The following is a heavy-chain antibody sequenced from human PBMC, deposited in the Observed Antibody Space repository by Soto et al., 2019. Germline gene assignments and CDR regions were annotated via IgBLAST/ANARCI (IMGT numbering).Heavy chain of an antibody. J-gene: IGHJ5*02. Sequence: GASVKVSCKASGYTFTSYYMHWVRQAPGQGLEWMGIINPSGGSTSYAQKFQGRVTMTRDTSTSTVYMELSSLRSEDTAVYYCARGPENTAMVSVWFDPWGQGTLVTVSS. CDR1: GYTFTSYY. CDR3: ARGPENTAMVSVWFDP. V-gene: IGHV1-46*01. CDR2: INPSGGST. D-gene: IGHD5-18*01.